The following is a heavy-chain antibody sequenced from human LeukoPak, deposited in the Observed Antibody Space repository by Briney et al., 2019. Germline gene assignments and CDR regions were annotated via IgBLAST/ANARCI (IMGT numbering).Heavy chain of an antibody. J-gene: IGHJ4*02. Sequence: ASVKVSCKVSGYIFTSYGITWVRQARGQGLEWMGWISPYKGNTNYAQRLQGRVTMTTDTSTSTAYMELRSLRSDDTAVYYCARDTMTTGSDFDYWGQGTLVTVSS. CDR2: ISPYKGNT. CDR3: ARDTMTTGSDFDY. V-gene: IGHV1-18*01. D-gene: IGHD4-17*01. CDR1: GYIFTSYG.